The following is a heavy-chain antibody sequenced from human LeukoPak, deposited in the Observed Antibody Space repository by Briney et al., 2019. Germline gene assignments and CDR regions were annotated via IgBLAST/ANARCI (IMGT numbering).Heavy chain of an antibody. CDR2: INTNTGNP. Sequence: GGSLRLSCAASGFTFTSYAMNWVRQAPGQGLEWMGWINTNTGNPTYAQGFTGRFAFSLDTSVSTAYLQISSLKAEDTAVYYCAIPNCSSTSCYPPFDYWGQGTLVTVSS. V-gene: IGHV7-4-1*02. CDR1: GFTFTSYA. D-gene: IGHD2-2*01. CDR3: AIPNCSSTSCYPPFDY. J-gene: IGHJ4*02.